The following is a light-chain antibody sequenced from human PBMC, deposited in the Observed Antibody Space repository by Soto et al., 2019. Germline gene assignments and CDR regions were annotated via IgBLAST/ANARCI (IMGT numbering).Light chain of an antibody. CDR1: SFNIGSNY. V-gene: IGLV1-51*01. CDR3: GTWDSSLSAVV. CDR2: DNN. Sequence: QSVLTQPPSVSAAPGQKVTISCSGSSFNIGSNYVSWYQQLPGTAPKLLIYDNNKRPSGIPDRFSGSKSGTSATLGITGLQTGDEADYYCGTWDSSLSAVVFSGGTKVTVL. J-gene: IGLJ2*01.